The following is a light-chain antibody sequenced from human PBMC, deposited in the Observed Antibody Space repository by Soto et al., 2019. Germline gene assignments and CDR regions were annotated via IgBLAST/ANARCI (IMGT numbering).Light chain of an antibody. CDR3: LQFDNSPLYT. V-gene: IGKV3-20*01. CDR2: GAS. Sequence: EMLLTQSPGTLSLSPGERATLSCRASQSVSSSSITWYQQKPGQAPRLLIYGASTRATGIPDRFSGSGSGTDFSLTISRLEPEDFAVYYCLQFDNSPLYTFGQGTKVDIK. CDR1: QSVSSSS. J-gene: IGKJ2*01.